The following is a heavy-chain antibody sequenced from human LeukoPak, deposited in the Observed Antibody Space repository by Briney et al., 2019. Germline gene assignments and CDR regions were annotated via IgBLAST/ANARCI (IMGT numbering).Heavy chain of an antibody. CDR1: GYAFATYF. D-gene: IGHD2-21*02. CDR3: ARPTYCGSDCYFNFDY. J-gene: IGHJ4*02. CDR2: IKPNSGVT. V-gene: IGHV1-2*02. Sequence: ASVKVSCKTSGYAFATYFMHWVRQAPGQGLEWMGYIKPNSGVTDYAQKFRGRVTMTWDTSISTAYIELSGLTSDDTAIYYCARPTYCGSDCYFNFDYWGQGTLVTVSS.